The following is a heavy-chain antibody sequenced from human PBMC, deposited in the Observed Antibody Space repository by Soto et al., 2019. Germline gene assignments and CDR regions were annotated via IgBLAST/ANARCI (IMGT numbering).Heavy chain of an antibody. D-gene: IGHD5-12*01. J-gene: IGHJ3*02. CDR1: GGSISSGGYY. V-gene: IGHV4-31*03. CDR3: ARAGFKYSGYDDAFDI. Sequence: SEILSLTCTVSGGSISSGGYYWSWIRQHPGKGLEWIGYIYYSGSTYYNPSLKSRVTISVDTSKNQFSLKLSSVTAADTAVYYCARAGFKYSGYDDAFDIWGQGTMVTVSS. CDR2: IYYSGST.